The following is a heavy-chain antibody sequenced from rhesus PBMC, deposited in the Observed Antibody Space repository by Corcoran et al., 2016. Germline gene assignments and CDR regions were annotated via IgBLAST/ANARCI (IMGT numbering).Heavy chain of an antibody. CDR1: GGSISSNY. CDR3: AGHGSGSWNTVGRFDV. Sequence: QVQLQESGPGLVKPLETLSLTCAVSGGSISSNYWSWIRKAPGKGLEWIGYHPGSCISTPHTPPPKVRFTLSVDTSKNQLSLRLSSVTAAYTAVYYCAGHGSGSWNTVGRFDVWGPGVLVTVSS. V-gene: IGHV4S11*01. J-gene: IGHJ5-1*01. D-gene: IGHD1-20*01. CDR2: HPGSCIST.